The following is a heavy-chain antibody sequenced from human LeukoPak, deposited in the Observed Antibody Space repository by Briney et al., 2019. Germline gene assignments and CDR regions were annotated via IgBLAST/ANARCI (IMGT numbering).Heavy chain of an antibody. CDR2: ISGSGGST. V-gene: IGHV3-23*01. Sequence: GGSLRLSCAASGFTFSSYAMSWVRQAPGKGLEWVSAISGSGGSTYCADSVKGRFTISRDNSKNTLYLQMNSLRAEDTAVYYCAAYYYDSSGYPESDAFDIWGQGTMVTVSS. J-gene: IGHJ3*02. CDR3: AAYYYDSSGYPESDAFDI. CDR1: GFTFSSYA. D-gene: IGHD3-22*01.